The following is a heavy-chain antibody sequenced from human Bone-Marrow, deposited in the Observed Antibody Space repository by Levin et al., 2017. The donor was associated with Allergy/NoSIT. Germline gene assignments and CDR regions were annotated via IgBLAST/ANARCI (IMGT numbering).Heavy chain of an antibody. CDR1: GGAFRTYT. D-gene: IGHD3-10*01. CDR3: AREYGGHFFDP. V-gene: IGHV1-69*15. J-gene: IGHJ5*02. CDR2: IIPMFGTI. Sequence: KISCKASGGAFRTYTINWERQAPGQGLEWMGMIIPMFGTINHAQKLLDRVAISADESTSTAYTELNSLTSDDTAVYYCAREYGGHFFDPWGQGTLVTVSS.